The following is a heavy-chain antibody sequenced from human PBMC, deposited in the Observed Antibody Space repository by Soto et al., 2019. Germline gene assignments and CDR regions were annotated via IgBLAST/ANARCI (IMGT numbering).Heavy chain of an antibody. D-gene: IGHD3-3*01. V-gene: IGHV1-8*01. Sequence: ASVKVSCKASGYTFPSYDINWVRQATGQGLEWMGWMNPNSGNTGYAQKFQGRVTMTRNTSISTAYMELSSLRSEDTAVYYCARGRRGDFWRGYYYYYYMDVWGKGTTVTVSS. J-gene: IGHJ6*03. CDR2: MNPNSGNT. CDR3: ARGRRGDFWRGYYYYYYMDV. CDR1: GYTFPSYD.